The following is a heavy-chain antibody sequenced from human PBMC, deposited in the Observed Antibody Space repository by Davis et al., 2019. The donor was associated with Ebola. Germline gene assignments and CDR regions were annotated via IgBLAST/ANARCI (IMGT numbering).Heavy chain of an antibody. CDR2: ISWNSGSI. V-gene: IGHV3-9*01. CDR1: GFTFDDYA. J-gene: IGHJ3*02. CDR3: ARAHPGRWLQLGAFDI. Sequence: PGGSLRLSCAASGFTFDDYAMHWVRQAPGKGLEWVSGISWNSGSIGYADSVKGRFTISRDNAKNSLYLQMNSLRAEDTAVYYCARAHPGRWLQLGAFDIWGQGTMVTVSS. D-gene: IGHD5-24*01.